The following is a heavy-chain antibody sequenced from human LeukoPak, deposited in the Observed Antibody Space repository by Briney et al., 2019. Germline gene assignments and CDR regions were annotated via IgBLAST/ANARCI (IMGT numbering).Heavy chain of an antibody. CDR1: GGSFSGYY. D-gene: IGHD6-13*01. CDR3: ARGGGSSWRGNWFDP. CDR2: INHSGST. V-gene: IGHV4-34*01. Sequence: PSETLSLICAVYGGSFSGYYWSWIRQPPGKGLEWIGEINHSGSTNYNPSLKSRVTISVDTSKNQFSLKLSSVTAADTAVYYCARGGGSSWRGNWFDPWGQGTLVTVSS. J-gene: IGHJ5*02.